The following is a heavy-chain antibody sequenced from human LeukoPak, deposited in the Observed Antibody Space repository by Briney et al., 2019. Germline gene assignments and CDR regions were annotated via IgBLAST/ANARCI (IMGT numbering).Heavy chain of an antibody. Sequence: GGSLRLSCAASGFTFSSYAMSWVRQAPGKGLEWVSAISGSGGSTYYADSVKGRFTISRDNSKNTLYLQMNSLRAEDTAVYYCAKSKYVVPAASDAFDIWGQGTMVTVSS. CDR3: AKSKYVVPAASDAFDI. V-gene: IGHV3-23*01. J-gene: IGHJ3*02. CDR2: ISGSGGST. CDR1: GFTFSSYA. D-gene: IGHD2-2*01.